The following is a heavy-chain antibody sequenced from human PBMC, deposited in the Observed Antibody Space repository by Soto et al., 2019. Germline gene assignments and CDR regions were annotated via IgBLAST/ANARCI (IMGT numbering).Heavy chain of an antibody. D-gene: IGHD1-26*01. V-gene: IGHV1-18*01. J-gene: IGHJ5*02. CDR1: GYTFTSYG. CDR3: ARERGGLIVGATNVWFDP. CDR2: ISAYNGNT. Sequence: ASVKVSCKASGYTFTSYGISWVRQAPGQGLEWMGWISAYNGNTNYAQKLQGRVTMTTDTSTSTAYMELRSLRSDDTAVYYCARERGGLIVGATNVWFDPWGQGTLVTVSS.